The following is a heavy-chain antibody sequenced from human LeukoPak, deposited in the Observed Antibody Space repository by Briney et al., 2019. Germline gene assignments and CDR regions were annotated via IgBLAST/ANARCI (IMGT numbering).Heavy chain of an antibody. CDR3: ARRRYYDGSGYLE. V-gene: IGHV4-39*01. J-gene: IGHJ1*01. Sequence: SETLSLTCSVSGDSVSRSDSYWDWIRQPPGKGLQWIGTIYYSGRTYYSPSLKSRVAMSVDTSNNQFSLNLRSVTAADTAVYYCARRRYYDGSGYLEWGQGTLLSVSS. D-gene: IGHD3-22*01. CDR1: GDSVSRSDSY. CDR2: IYYSGRT.